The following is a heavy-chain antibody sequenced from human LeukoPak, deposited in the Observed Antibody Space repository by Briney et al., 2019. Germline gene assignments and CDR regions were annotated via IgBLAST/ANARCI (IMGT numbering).Heavy chain of an antibody. CDR1: GGTFSSYA. D-gene: IGHD4-23*01. J-gene: IGHJ5*02. V-gene: IGHV1-69*01. Sequence: ASVKVSCKASGGTFSSYAISWVRQAPGQGLEWMGGIIPIFGTANYAQKFQGRVTITADESTSTAYMDLSSLRSGDTAVYYCARAQVTHDYNWFDPWGQGTLVTVSS. CDR2: IIPIFGTA. CDR3: ARAQVTHDYNWFDP.